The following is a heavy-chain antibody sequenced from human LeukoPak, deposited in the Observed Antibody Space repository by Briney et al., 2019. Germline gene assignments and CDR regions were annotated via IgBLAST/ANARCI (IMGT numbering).Heavy chain of an antibody. CDR1: GGTFSSYA. V-gene: IGHV1-69*01. D-gene: IGHD4-17*01. Sequence: ASVKVSCKASGGTFSSYAISWVRQAPGQGLEWMGGVIPIFGTANYAQKFQGRVTITADESTSTAYMELSSLRSEDTAVYYCASTIYGDYPYDAFDIWGQGTMVTVSS. CDR3: ASTIYGDYPYDAFDI. J-gene: IGHJ3*02. CDR2: VIPIFGTA.